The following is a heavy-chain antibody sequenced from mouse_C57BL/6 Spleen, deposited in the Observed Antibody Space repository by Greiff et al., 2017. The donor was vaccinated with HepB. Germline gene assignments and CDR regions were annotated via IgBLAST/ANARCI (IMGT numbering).Heavy chain of an antibody. CDR2: IYPGDGDT. CDR3: AREGYYYGSSYGDY. V-gene: IGHV1-80*01. Sequence: VQLQQSGAELVKPGASVKISCKASGYAFSSYWMNWVKQRPGKGLEWIGQIYPGDGDTNYNGKFKGKATLTADKSSSTAYMQLSSLTSEDSAVYFCAREGYYYGSSYGDYWGQGTTLTVSS. D-gene: IGHD1-1*01. CDR1: GYAFSSYW. J-gene: IGHJ2*01.